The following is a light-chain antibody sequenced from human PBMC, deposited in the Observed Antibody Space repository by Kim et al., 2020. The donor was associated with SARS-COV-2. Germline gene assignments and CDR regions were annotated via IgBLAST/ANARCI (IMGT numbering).Light chain of an antibody. J-gene: IGKJ1*01. CDR2: GAS. CDR3: QHYDNSPT. CDR1: QSVTGSF. V-gene: IGKV3-20*01. Sequence: LSPGERATLSCRASQSVTGSFLAWYQHKPGQAPRLLIYGASGRATGIPDRFSGSGSGTDFTLTISRLEPEDFAVYFCQHYDNSPTFGQGTKVDIK.